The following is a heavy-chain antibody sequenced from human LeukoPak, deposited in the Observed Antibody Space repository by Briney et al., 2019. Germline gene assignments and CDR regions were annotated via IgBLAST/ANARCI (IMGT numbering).Heavy chain of an antibody. Sequence: PGGSPRLSCAASGFTFSSYAMSWVRQAPGKGLEWVSALSGSGGSTYYADSVKGRFTISRDNSKNTLYLQMNSLRAEDTAVYYCAKGNSSSWYAPLDYWGQGTLVTVSS. D-gene: IGHD6-13*01. CDR3: AKGNSSSWYAPLDY. CDR1: GFTFSSYA. J-gene: IGHJ4*02. V-gene: IGHV3-23*01. CDR2: LSGSGGST.